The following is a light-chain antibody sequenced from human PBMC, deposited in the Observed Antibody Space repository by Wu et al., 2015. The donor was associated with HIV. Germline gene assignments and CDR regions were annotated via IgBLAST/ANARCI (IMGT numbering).Light chain of an antibody. Sequence: ILLTQSPATLSLSPGDRATLSCRASQSVTNYLAWYQQKPGQAPRLLIYDTSNRATGIPARFSGSGSGRDFTLTISSLEPEDVATYYCQKYNTAPWTFGQGTKVEIK. V-gene: IGKV3-11*02. CDR1: QSVTNY. CDR2: DTS. J-gene: IGKJ1*01. CDR3: QKYNTAPWT.